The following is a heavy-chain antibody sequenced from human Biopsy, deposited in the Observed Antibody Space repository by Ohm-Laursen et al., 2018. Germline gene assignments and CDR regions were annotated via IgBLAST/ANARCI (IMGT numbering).Heavy chain of an antibody. CDR1: GGSVRGYY. CDR2: IFDDGAT. V-gene: IGHV4-59*02. D-gene: IGHD3-3*01. J-gene: IGHJ3*02. Sequence: SETLSLTCGVSGGSVRGYYWRWIRQTSGTGLAWIGHIFDDGATNYSPSPSLQGRVTLSIDTAENTFSLTLTSLTRADTGVYYCARVRGSGFFAFDIWGRGTTVSVSS. CDR3: ARVRGSGFFAFDI.